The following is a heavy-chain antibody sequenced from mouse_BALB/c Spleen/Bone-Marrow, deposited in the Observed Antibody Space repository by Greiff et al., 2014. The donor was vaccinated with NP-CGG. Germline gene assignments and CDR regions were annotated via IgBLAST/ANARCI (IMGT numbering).Heavy chain of an antibody. D-gene: IGHD2-4*01. Sequence: EVQRVESGGGLVKSGRSLKLSCAASGFSFSNYGMSWVRQTPERRLEWVATISGDGRYTFYSDSVKGRFTISRDNAKNNLYLQLSSLRSEDTALYYCARHAYYDQTEVSFVYWGQGTLVTVSA. CDR1: GFSFSNYG. V-gene: IGHV5-9-2*01. J-gene: IGHJ3*01. CDR2: ISGDGRYT. CDR3: ARHAYYDQTEVSFVY.